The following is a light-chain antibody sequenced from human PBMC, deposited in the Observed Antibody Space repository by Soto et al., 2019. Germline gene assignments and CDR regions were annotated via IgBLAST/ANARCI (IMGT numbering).Light chain of an antibody. J-gene: IGKJ5*01. CDR3: QQYGSSIT. V-gene: IGKV3-11*01. Sequence: ESVLTQSPATLSLSPGERATLSCRASPSVSNSLAWYQHKPGQAPRLLIYDASNRATGVPTRFSGSGSGTDFTLTISSLEPEDFAVYYCQQYGSSITFGQGTRLEIK. CDR1: PSVSNS. CDR2: DAS.